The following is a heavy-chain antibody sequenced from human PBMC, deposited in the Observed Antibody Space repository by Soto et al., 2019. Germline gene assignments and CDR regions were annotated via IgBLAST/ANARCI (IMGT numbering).Heavy chain of an antibody. V-gene: IGHV1-18*04. D-gene: IGHD1-26*01. J-gene: IGHJ5*02. CDR2: ISAYNGNT. CDR3: ARCGIVGRKAWFGP. Sequence: ASVKVSCKASAYTFTSYGLSWVRQAPGHGLEWIGWISAYNGNTNYAQNLQGRLTMTGGTSTSTAYMQVMRLSSDDTAVSYWARCGIVGRKAWFGPWGQ. CDR1: AYTFTSYG.